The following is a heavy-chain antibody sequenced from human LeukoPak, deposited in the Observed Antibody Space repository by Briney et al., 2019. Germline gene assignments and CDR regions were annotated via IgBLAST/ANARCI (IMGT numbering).Heavy chain of an antibody. Sequence: ASVTLSCKASGYTFTGYYMHWVRQAPGQGLEWMGWINPNSGGTNYAQKLQGRVTITRDTSISTAYMELSRLRSDDTAVYYCARAGARNYYDSSGSFDYWGQGTLLSVSS. CDR3: ARAGARNYYDSSGSFDY. D-gene: IGHD3-22*01. CDR2: INPNSGGT. J-gene: IGHJ4*02. CDR1: GYTFTGYY. V-gene: IGHV1-2*02.